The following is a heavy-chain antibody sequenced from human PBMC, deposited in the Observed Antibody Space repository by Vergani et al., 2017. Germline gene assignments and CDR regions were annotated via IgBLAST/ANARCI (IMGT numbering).Heavy chain of an antibody. CDR1: GYIFTSYW. V-gene: IGHV5-10-1*01. CDR2: IDPSDSYT. J-gene: IGHJ6*02. Sequence: EVQLVQSGAEVKKPGDSLRISCKGSGYIFTSYWISWVRQMPGKGLEWMGRIDPSDSYTNYSPSFQGHVTISADKSITTAYLKWSSLKASEPAMYYCARQVAVAXKWWGPYYYGGIDVWGQGATVTVSS. CDR3: ARQVAVAXKWWGPYYYGGIDV. D-gene: IGHD6-19*01.